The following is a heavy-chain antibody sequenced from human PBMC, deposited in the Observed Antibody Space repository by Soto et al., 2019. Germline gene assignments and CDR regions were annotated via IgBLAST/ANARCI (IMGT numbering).Heavy chain of an antibody. D-gene: IGHD1-26*01. CDR1: GGSISSGDYY. J-gene: IGHJ4*02. CDR3: ASSQDRNIGATYGDFDY. CDR2: IYYSGST. V-gene: IGHV4-30-4*01. Sequence: QVQLQESGPGLVKPSQTLSLTCTVSGGSISSGDYYWSWIRQPPGKGLEWIGYIYYSGSTYYNPSLKSLVTISVDTSKNQFALKLSSVTAADTAVYDCASSQDRNIGATYGDFDYWGQGTLVTVSS.